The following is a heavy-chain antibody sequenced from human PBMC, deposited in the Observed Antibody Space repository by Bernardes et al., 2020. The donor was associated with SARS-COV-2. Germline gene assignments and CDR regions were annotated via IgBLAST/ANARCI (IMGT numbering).Heavy chain of an antibody. D-gene: IGHD3-10*01. CDR1: GFTFSTFT. Sequence: VGSLILSCAASGFTFSTFTMTWVRQAPGKGLEWVSAISGSGGTTYYADSVKGRFTISRDNSKNTLFVQMNSLGAEDTAVYYCARGEGFGSATYYRHFDYWGQGTLVTVSS. J-gene: IGHJ4*02. CDR3: ARGEGFGSATYYRHFDY. V-gene: IGHV3-23*01. CDR2: ISGSGGTT.